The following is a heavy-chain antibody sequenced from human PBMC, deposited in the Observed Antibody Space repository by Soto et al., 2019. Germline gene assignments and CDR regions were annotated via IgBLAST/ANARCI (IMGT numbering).Heavy chain of an antibody. J-gene: IGHJ6*02. D-gene: IGHD3-10*01. CDR1: GGSISSGGYY. Sequence: QVQLQESGPGLVKPSQTLSLTCTVSGGSISSGGYYWSWIRQHPGKGLEWIGYIYYSGSTYYNPSLKSRVTISVDTSKNQFSLKLSSVTAADTAVYYCARVVTMVRGVIIRTPYYYGMDVWSQGTTVTVSS. CDR2: IYYSGST. V-gene: IGHV4-31*03. CDR3: ARVVTMVRGVIIRTPYYYGMDV.